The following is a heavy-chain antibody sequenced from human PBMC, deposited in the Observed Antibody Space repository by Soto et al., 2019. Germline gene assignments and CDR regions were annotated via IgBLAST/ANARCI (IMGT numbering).Heavy chain of an antibody. D-gene: IGHD6-19*01. J-gene: IGHJ4*02. Sequence: EVQLLESRGGLVQPGGSLRLSCAASGFTFSSYAMSWVRQAPGKGLEWVSAISSSGGSSYYADSVKGRFTISRDNSKNTLYLQMNSLRAEDTAVYYCAKKIGAVAGPHFDYWGQGTLVTVSS. CDR1: GFTFSSYA. CDR3: AKKIGAVAGPHFDY. CDR2: ISSSGGSS. V-gene: IGHV3-23*01.